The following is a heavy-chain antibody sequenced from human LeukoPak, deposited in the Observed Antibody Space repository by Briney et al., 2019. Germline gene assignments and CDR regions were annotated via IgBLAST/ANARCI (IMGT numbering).Heavy chain of an antibody. D-gene: IGHD3-10*01. V-gene: IGHV4-59*01. J-gene: IGHJ4*02. CDR1: GGSLSSYY. CDR3: ARSLGLWFEEPAPYYFDY. Sequence: SETLSLTCPVSGGSLSSYYWSWIRQPPGKGLEGVGYIYYSGSTNYNPSLKSRVTISVDTSKNQFSLKLSSVTAADTAVYYCARSLGLWFEEPAPYYFDYWGQGTLVTVSS. CDR2: IYYSGST.